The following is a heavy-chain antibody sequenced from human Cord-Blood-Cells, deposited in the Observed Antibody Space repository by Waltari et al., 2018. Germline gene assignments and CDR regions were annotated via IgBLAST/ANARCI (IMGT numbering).Heavy chain of an antibody. CDR1: GGSISSSSYY. Sequence: QLQLQESGSGLVKPSETLSLTCTVSGGSISSSSYYWGWIRQPPGKGLEWIGSIYYSGSTYYNPSLKSRVTISVDTSKNQFSLKLSSVTAADTAVYYCARRVRDGHYNWFDPWGQGTLVTVSS. V-gene: IGHV4-39*01. CDR3: ARRVRDGHYNWFDP. CDR2: IYYSGST. J-gene: IGHJ5*02.